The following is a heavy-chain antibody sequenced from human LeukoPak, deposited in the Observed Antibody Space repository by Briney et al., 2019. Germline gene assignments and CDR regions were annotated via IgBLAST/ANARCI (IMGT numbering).Heavy chain of an antibody. V-gene: IGHV3-9*01. CDR3: ARAVCPTIKFCDSSYFMDV. D-gene: IGHD6-6*01. CDR1: GFTFDDYA. J-gene: IGHJ6*03. CDR2: ISWNSGSI. Sequence: PGRSLRLSCAASGFTFDDYAMNWVRQVPGKGLEWVSGISWNSGSIGYADSVRGRFTISRDNAKNSLYLQMNSLRAEDTALYYCARAVCPTIKFCDSSYFMDVWGKGTTVNVS.